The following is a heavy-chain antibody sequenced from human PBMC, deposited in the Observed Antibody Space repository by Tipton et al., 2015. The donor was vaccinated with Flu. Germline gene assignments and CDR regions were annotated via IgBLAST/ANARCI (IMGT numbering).Heavy chain of an antibody. CDR2: IYYSGNA. D-gene: IGHD2-8*02. Sequence: TLSLTCTVSGDSIRSVTYYWGWIRQPPGKGLEWIGNIYYSGNAYYNPSLKSRVTILVDTSKNQMSLNLNSVTAADTAVYYCARVYIVLVPSGSKENWFDPWGQGILVTVSS. J-gene: IGHJ5*02. CDR3: ARVYIVLVPSGSKENWFDP. V-gene: IGHV4-39*07. CDR1: GDSIRSVTYY.